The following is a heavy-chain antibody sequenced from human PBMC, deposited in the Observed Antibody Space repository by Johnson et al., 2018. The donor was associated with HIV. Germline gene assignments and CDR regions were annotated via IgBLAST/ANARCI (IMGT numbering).Heavy chain of an antibody. CDR3: ARAYMSSGSYYDAFDI. CDR1: GFTFSSYA. V-gene: IGHV3-30*04. D-gene: IGHD1-26*01. Sequence: QMLLVESGGGVVQPGRSLRLSCAASGFTFSSYAMHWVRQAPGKGLEWVAVISYDGSNKYSADSVQGRFTISRDNSKNTLYLQMNSLRAEDTALYYCARAYMSSGSYYDAFDIWGQGTMVTVSS. CDR2: ISYDGSNK. J-gene: IGHJ3*02.